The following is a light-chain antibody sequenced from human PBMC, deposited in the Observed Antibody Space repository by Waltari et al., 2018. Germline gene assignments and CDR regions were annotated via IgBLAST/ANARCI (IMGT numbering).Light chain of an antibody. CDR3: QSADSSGTYWV. J-gene: IGLJ3*02. Sequence: SYELTQPPSVSVSPGQTARITCSGDALPKQYAYWYQQKPGQAPVLVINKDSERPSGIPERFSGSSSATTVTLTISGVQAEDEADYYCQSADSSGTYWVFGGGTKLTVL. V-gene: IGLV3-25*03. CDR1: ALPKQY. CDR2: KDS.